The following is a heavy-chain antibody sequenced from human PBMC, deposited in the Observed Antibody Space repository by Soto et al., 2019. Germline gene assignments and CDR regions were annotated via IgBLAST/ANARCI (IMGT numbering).Heavy chain of an antibody. CDR1: GGTFSSYA. D-gene: IGHD2-15*01. V-gene: IGHV1-69*13. J-gene: IGHJ6*03. CDR3: ARHSPRGSWYYYYYMDV. Sequence: ASVKVSCKASGGTFSSYAISWVRQAPGQGLEWMGGIIPIFGTANYAQKFQGRVTITADESTSTAYMELSSLRSEDTAVYYCARHSPRGSWYYYYYMDVWGKGTTVTVSS. CDR2: IIPIFGTA.